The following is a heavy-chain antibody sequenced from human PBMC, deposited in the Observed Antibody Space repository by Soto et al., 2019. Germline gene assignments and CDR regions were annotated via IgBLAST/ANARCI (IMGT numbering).Heavy chain of an antibody. CDR2: IYYSGRT. D-gene: IGHD2-15*01. Sequence: QVQLQESGPGLVKPSETLSLTCTVSGGSIRDYFWTWIRQPPGKGLEWIGYIYYSGRTNYNPSLRSRVSITLDTAKTHFSLQLTSVTSADTAAYYCASVRGDDVVYSGGFDYCGQGTLVTVGS. V-gene: IGHV4-59*01. CDR1: GGSIRDYF. J-gene: IGHJ4*02. CDR3: ASVRGDDVVYSGGFDY.